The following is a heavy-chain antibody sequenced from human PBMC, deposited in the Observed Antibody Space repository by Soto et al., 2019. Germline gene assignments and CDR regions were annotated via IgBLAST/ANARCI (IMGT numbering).Heavy chain of an antibody. V-gene: IGHV3-23*01. D-gene: IGHD6-19*01. CDR2: LSGSGTST. Sequence: PGGSLRLSCAASGFSFVNYAMSWVRQAPGKGLEWVSGLSGSGTSTYYADSVKGRFTISRDNSRDTLFLQMNSLTADDTAVYYCAKATTNGGWFNPFDSWGQGALVTVS. J-gene: IGHJ4*02. CDR1: GFSFVNYA. CDR3: AKATTNGGWFNPFDS.